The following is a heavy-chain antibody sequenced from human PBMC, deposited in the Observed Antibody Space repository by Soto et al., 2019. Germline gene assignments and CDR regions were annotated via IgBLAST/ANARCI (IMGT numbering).Heavy chain of an antibody. CDR1: AVSISSSNW. CDR3: ASVRGGYYYAMDV. V-gene: IGHV4-4*02. D-gene: IGHD3-10*02. CDR2: IYHSGST. J-gene: IGHJ6*02. Sequence: SATMSLTCAVSAVSISSSNWWSWVRQHPGNGLEWIGEIYHSGSTNYNPSLKSRVTFSVDKSKNQFSLKLSSLTAADTAVYYCASVRGGYYYAMDVWGQGTTVT.